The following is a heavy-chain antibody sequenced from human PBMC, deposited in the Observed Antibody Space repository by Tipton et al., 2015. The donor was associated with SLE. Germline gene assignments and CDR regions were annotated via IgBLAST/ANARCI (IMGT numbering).Heavy chain of an antibody. D-gene: IGHD2-2*01. Sequence: LRLSCAVYGASFSGYYWSWIRQAPGKGLEWIGEINHGGGTNYNPSLKSRVSISIDTSENHFSLKLTSVTAADTAVYYCARGGTEYPFDFWGQGTMVTVSS. J-gene: IGHJ3*01. CDR2: INHGGGT. CDR1: GASFSGYY. CDR3: ARGGTEYPFDF. V-gene: IGHV4-34*01.